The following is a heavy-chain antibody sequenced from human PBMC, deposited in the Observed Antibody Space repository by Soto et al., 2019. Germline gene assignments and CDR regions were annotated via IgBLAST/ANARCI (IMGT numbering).Heavy chain of an antibody. V-gene: IGHV1-69*01. D-gene: IGHD3-10*01. Sequence: QVQLVQSGAEVKKPGSSVKVSCKASGGTFSSYAISWVRQAPGQGLEWMGGIIPIFGTANYAQKFKGRVTTTADESTSTAYMELSSLRSEDTAVYYCARAVSITMVRGVIDTYYGMDVWGQGTTVTVSS. CDR3: ARAVSITMVRGVIDTYYGMDV. CDR2: IIPIFGTA. CDR1: GGTFSSYA. J-gene: IGHJ6*02.